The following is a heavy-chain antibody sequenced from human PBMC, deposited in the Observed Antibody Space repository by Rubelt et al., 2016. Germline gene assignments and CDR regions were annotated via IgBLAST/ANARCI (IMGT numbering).Heavy chain of an antibody. Sequence: QVQLQQWGAGLLKPSETLSLTCAVYGGSFSGYYWSWIRQPPGKGLEWIGEINHSGSTNYNPSLKSLVTISVDTSKNQFSLKLSSVTAADTAVYYCARGTTASWLDWGQGTLVTVSS. CDR2: INHSGST. D-gene: IGHD6-19*01. CDR3: ARGTTASWLD. V-gene: IGHV4-34*01. J-gene: IGHJ4*02. CDR1: GGSFSGYY.